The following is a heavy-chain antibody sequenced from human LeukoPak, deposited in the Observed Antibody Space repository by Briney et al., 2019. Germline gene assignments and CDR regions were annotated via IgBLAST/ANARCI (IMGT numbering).Heavy chain of an antibody. CDR2: INWSGGST. D-gene: IGHD2-2*01. Sequence: PGGSLRLSCTASGFAFDEHGMSWVRQVPGKGLEWVSGINWSGGSTGYADPLRGRFTISSDNAKNSLYLQMDSLRAEDTALYYCARAPITSPFYFDSWGQGTLVTVSS. CDR3: ARAPITSPFYFDS. J-gene: IGHJ4*02. V-gene: IGHV3-20*04. CDR1: GFAFDEHG.